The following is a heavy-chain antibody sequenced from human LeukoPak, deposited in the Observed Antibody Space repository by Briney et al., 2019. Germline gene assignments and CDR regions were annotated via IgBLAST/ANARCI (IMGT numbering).Heavy chain of an antibody. CDR2: INHSGST. V-gene: IGHV4-34*04. J-gene: IGHJ3*02. CDR1: GESFSVYY. CDR3: ARHRVCRLYYYDRRGAGGFDI. Sequence: SETLSLTCAVYGESFSVYYSSWIRQPPGKGLEWVGEINHSGSTNNNPSLKSRDTISADTSKNQLSLNLSPVSAADTAVYYCARHRVCRLYYYDRRGAGGFDIWGQGTMVTVSS. D-gene: IGHD3-22*01.